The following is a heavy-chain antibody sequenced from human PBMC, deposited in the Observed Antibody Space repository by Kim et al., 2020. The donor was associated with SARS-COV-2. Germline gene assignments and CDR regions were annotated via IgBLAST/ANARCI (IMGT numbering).Heavy chain of an antibody. CDR2: IYYSGST. J-gene: IGHJ2*01. CDR1: GGSISSYY. V-gene: IGHV4-59*13. CDR3: ARDVGYIDL. D-gene: IGHD2-15*01. Sequence: SETLSLTCTVSGGSISSYYWSWIRQPPGKGLKWIGYIYYSGSTNYNPSLKSRVTISVDTSKNQFSLKLTSVTAADTAVYYCARDVGYIDLWGRGTLVTVSS.